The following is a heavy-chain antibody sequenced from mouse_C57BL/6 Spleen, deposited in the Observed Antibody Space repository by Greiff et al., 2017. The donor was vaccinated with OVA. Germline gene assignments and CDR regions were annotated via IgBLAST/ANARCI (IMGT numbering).Heavy chain of an antibody. CDR3: ARSTAYYFDY. CDR2: INPSTGGT. D-gene: IGHD1-2*01. V-gene: IGHV1-42*01. CDR1: GYSFTGYY. J-gene: IGHJ2*01. Sequence: VQLKESGPELVKPGASVKISCKASGYSFTGYYMNWVKQSPEKSLEWIGEINPSTGGTTYNQKCKAKATLTVDKSSSTAYMQLKSLTSEDSAVYYCARSTAYYFDYWGQGTTLTVSS.